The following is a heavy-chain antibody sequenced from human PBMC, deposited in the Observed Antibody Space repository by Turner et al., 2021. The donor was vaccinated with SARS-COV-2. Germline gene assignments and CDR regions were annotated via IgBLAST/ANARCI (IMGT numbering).Heavy chain of an antibody. D-gene: IGHD5-18*01. CDR1: GGSSSSSDYY. V-gene: IGHV4-39*01. CDR3: ASTVWLRGAFDM. J-gene: IGHJ3*02. Sequence: QLQLQESGPGLVKPSETLSLTCTVSGGSSSSSDYYWGWIRQPPGKGLEWMGSISYSGSTFYNPSLKSRVTISVDTSKNQFSLKLSSVTAADTAVYYCASTVWLRGAFDMWGQGTMVTVSS. CDR2: ISYSGST.